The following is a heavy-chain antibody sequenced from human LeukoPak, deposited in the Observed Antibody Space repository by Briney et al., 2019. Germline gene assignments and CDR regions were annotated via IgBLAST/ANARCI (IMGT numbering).Heavy chain of an antibody. CDR3: ARGPNSNWSGLDF. CDR2: ISPTGSTT. CDR1: GFSFSGHW. J-gene: IGHJ4*02. Sequence: GSLRLSCTASGFSFSGHWMHWARQLPGKGLVWVSRISPTGSTTSYADSVKGRFTVSRDNAKNTLYLQVNNLRAEDTVVYYCARGPNSNWSGLDFWGQGTLLTVSS. V-gene: IGHV3-74*01. D-gene: IGHD6-6*01.